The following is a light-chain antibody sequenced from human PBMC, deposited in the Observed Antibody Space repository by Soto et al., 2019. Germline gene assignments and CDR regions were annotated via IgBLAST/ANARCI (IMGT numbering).Light chain of an antibody. CDR1: SSNIGAGHD. CDR2: GNS. V-gene: IGLV1-40*01. Sequence: QSVLTQPPSVSGAPGQRVTISCTGSSSNIGAGHDVHWYQQLPGTAPKLLIYGNSNRPSGVPDRFSGSKSGTSASLAITGLQAEDEADYYCQSYDNSLSGSGVFGTGTKLTVL. J-gene: IGLJ1*01. CDR3: QSYDNSLSGSGV.